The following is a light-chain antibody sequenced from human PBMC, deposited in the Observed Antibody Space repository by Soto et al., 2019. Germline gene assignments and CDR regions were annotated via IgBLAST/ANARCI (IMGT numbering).Light chain of an antibody. CDR3: QTWGTGIRV. Sequence: QLVLTQSPSASASLGASVKLTCTLSSGHSSYAIAWHQQQPEKGPRYLMKLNSDGSHSKGDGIPDRFSGSSSGAERYLTISSLQSEDKADYYCQTWGTGIRVIGGGTKLTVL. CDR1: SGHSSYA. V-gene: IGLV4-69*01. CDR2: LNSDGSH. J-gene: IGLJ3*02.